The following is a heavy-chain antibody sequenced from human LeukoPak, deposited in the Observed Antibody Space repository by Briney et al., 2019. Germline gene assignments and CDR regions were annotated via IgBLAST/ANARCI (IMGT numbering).Heavy chain of an antibody. CDR3: VGHSDY. J-gene: IGHJ4*02. Sequence: GSLRLSCAASGFTFSSYSMNWVRQAPGKGLEWVANIKQDGSEKYYVDSVKGRFTISRDNAKNSLYLQMNSLRAEDTAVYYCVGHSDYWGQGTLVTVSS. V-gene: IGHV3-7*01. CDR2: IKQDGSEK. D-gene: IGHD3-16*01. CDR1: GFTFSSYS.